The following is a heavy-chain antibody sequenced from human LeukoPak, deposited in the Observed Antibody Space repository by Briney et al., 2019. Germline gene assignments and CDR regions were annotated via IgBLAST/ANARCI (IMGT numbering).Heavy chain of an antibody. CDR2: INHSGST. CDR3: ARASIAVAGTTISFFDY. J-gene: IGHJ4*02. CDR1: GGSFSGYY. Sequence: PSETLSLTCAVYGGSFSGYYWSWIRQPPEKGLEWIGEINHSGSTNYNPSLKSRVTISVDTSKNQFSLKLSSVTAADTAVYYCARASIAVAGTTISFFDYWGQGTLVTVSS. D-gene: IGHD6-19*01. V-gene: IGHV4-34*01.